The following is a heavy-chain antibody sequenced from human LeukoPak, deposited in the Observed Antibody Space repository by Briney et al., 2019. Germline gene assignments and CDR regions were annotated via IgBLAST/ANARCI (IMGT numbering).Heavy chain of an antibody. D-gene: IGHD1-1*01. J-gene: IGHJ6*02. V-gene: IGHV1-2*04. Sequence: ASVKVSCGASGYTFTGYYMHWVPQPPARAREWVRWINPNRGGTNYAQKFKGWVTMTRDTSISTAYMELSRLRSDDTAVYYCAREGTERHGMDVWGQGPTVTVSS. CDR2: INPNRGGT. CDR3: AREGTERHGMDV. CDR1: GYTFTGYY.